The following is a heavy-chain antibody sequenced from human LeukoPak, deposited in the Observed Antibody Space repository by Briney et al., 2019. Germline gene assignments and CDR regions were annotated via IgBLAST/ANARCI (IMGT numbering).Heavy chain of an antibody. CDR2: IKQDGSEK. D-gene: IGHD3-10*01. Sequence: GGSLRLSCAASGFTISNYWMSWVRQAPGKGLEWVANIKQDGSEKYYVDSVKGRLTISRDNAKNSLYLQMNSLRAEDTAVYYCAAGWFGESDDAFDIWGQGTMVTVSS. J-gene: IGHJ3*02. V-gene: IGHV3-7*01. CDR1: GFTISNYW. CDR3: AAGWFGESDDAFDI.